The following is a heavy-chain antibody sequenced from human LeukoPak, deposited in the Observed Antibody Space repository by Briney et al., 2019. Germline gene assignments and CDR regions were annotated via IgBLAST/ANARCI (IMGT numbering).Heavy chain of an antibody. CDR2: IYYSGTT. V-gene: IGHV4-59*11. Sequence: SETLSLTCNVSGDSISGQHLTWIRQPPGKGLEWIGQIYYSGTTHYNPALQSRVTMSLDTSKTHFSLKVTSVTAADTAVYCCATYFRGIRGRGYWGQGTLVTVSS. J-gene: IGHJ4*02. CDR1: GDSISGQH. CDR3: ATYFRGIRGRGY. D-gene: IGHD1-26*01.